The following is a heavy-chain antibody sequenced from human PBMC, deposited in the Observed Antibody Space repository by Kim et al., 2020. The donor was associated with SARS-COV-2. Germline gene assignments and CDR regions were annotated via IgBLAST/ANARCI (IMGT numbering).Heavy chain of an antibody. D-gene: IGHD2-15*01. J-gene: IGHJ4*02. Sequence: SETLSLTCTVSGGSISSGDCYWSWIRQPPGKGLEWIGYIYYSGSTYYNPSLKSRVTISVDTSKNQFSLKLSSVTAADTAVYYCATLDVPCSGGSCYSADYWGQGTLVTVSS. CDR2: IYYSGST. V-gene: IGHV4-30-4*01. CDR1: GGSISSGDCY. CDR3: ATLDVPCSGGSCYSADY.